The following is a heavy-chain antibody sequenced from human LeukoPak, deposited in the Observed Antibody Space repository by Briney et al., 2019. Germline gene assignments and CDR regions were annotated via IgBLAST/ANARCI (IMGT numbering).Heavy chain of an antibody. D-gene: IGHD6-13*01. V-gene: IGHV3-66*01. J-gene: IGHJ4*02. CDR2: LYSSGGT. CDR1: GFSVSSNY. Sequence: PGGSLRLSCAASGFSVSSNYMSWVRQAPGKGLEWVSVLYSSGGTYYADSVKGRFTISRDNTKNSLYLQMNSLRAEDTAVYYCAAAGDYWGQGTLVTVSS. CDR3: AAAGDY.